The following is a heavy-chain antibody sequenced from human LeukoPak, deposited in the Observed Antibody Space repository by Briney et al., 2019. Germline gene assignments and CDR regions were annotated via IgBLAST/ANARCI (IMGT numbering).Heavy chain of an antibody. CDR2: ISCDGSNK. CDR1: GFTFSSYA. J-gene: IGHJ3*02. CDR3: VREVAGSCCYNEAFDI. D-gene: IGHD2-2*02. Sequence: PGGSLRLSCAASGFTFSSYAMHWVRQAPGKGLEWVAVISCDGSNKYYADSVKGRFTISRDNSKNTLYLQMNSLRAEDTAVYYCVREVAGSCCYNEAFDIWGQGTMVTVSS. V-gene: IGHV3-30-3*01.